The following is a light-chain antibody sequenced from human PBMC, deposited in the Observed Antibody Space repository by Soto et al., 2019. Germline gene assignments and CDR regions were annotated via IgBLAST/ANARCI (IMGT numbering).Light chain of an antibody. CDR3: CLYVGSYVL. J-gene: IGLJ2*01. Sequence: QSVLTQPRSVSGSPGQSVTISCTGTSSDVGGSKYVSWYQQDPGKAPKLLIHDVSKRPSGVPARFSGSKSGNTASLTISGLQAEDEADYYCCLYVGSYVLFGGGTKLTVL. CDR2: DVS. CDR1: SSDVGGSKY. V-gene: IGLV2-11*01.